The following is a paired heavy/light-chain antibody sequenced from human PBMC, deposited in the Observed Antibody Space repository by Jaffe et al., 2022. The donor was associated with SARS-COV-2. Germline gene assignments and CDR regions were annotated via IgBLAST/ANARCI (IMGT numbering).Light chain of an antibody. J-gene: IGKJ5*01. CDR1: QVISNH. Sequence: DIQMTQSPSSLSASVGDRVTITCRASQVISNHLAWYQQRPGKPPKLLIYGASTLQSGVPSRFSGSGSGTDFTLSITSLQPEDVATYYCQNYHSGPLTFGQGTRLEIK. CDR3: QNYHSGPLT. V-gene: IGKV1-27*01. CDR2: GAS.
Heavy chain of an antibody. J-gene: IGHJ4*02. D-gene: IGHD3-10*01. CDR1: GYTFTNYD. CDR3: ARLVRFGEWLELDY. Sequence: QVQLVQSGAEVKKPGASVRVSCMASGYTFTNYDINWVRQATGQGLEWMGWMNPNSGNTGYAQKFQGRVTMTRNTSISTVYMELSSLRFEDTAVYYCARLVRFGEWLELDYWGQGSLVTVSS. V-gene: IGHV1-8*02. CDR2: MNPNSGNT.